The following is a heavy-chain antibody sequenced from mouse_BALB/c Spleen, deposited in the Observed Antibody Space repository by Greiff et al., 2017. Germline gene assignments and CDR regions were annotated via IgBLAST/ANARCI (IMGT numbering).Heavy chain of an antibody. D-gene: IGHD1-2*01. CDR1: GFTFSSYA. Sequence: EVMLVESGGGLVKPGGSLKLSCAASGFTFSSYAMSWVRQSPEKRLEWVAEISSGGSYTYYPDTVTGRFTISRVNAKNTLYLEMSSLRSEDTAMYYCARIGESLLDYWGQGTTLTVSS. J-gene: IGHJ2*01. CDR3: ARIGESLLDY. V-gene: IGHV5-9-4*01. CDR2: ISSGGSYT.